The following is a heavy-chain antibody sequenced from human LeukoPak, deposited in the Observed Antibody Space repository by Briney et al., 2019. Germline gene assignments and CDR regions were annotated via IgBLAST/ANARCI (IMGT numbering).Heavy chain of an antibody. J-gene: IGHJ6*03. CDR3: ARGLLKEHRNWNYYYYMDV. Sequence: ASVKVSCKASGGTFSIYAISWVRQAPGQGLEGMGGIIPIFGTANYAQKFQGRVTITADKSTSTAYVELSSLRSEDTAVYYCARGLLKEHRNWNYYYYMDVWGKGTTVTVSS. V-gene: IGHV1-69*06. CDR1: GGTFSIYA. D-gene: IGHD1-1*01. CDR2: IIPIFGTA.